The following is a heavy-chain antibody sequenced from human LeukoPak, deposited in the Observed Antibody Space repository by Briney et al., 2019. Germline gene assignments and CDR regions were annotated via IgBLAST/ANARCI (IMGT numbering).Heavy chain of an antibody. CDR2: IYDNGRT. CDR3: ARSGYYAFDI. D-gene: IGHD3-3*01. Sequence: PSETLSLTCTVSDGSISSGGFSWSWVRQHPGKGLEWIGYIYDNGRTKYNSSLKSRLTISVDPSNNQFSLKLTSVTAADTAAYYCARSGYYAFDIWGQGTMVTVSS. CDR1: DGSISSGGFS. V-gene: IGHV4-31*03. J-gene: IGHJ3*02.